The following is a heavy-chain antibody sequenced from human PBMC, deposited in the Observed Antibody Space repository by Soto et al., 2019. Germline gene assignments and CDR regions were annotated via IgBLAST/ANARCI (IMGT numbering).Heavy chain of an antibody. CDR3: ARRYEYCSSTSCYRGRGYYYYGMDV. Sequence: GESLKISCAASGFSFSAYGINWVRQVPGKGLEWMGRIDPSDSKTNYSPSFQGHVTISTDKSISTAYLHLRSLKASDTAMYYCARRYEYCSSTSCYRGRGYYYYGMDVWGQGTTVTVSS. J-gene: IGHJ6*02. CDR2: IDPSDSKT. CDR1: GFSFSAYG. D-gene: IGHD2-2*02. V-gene: IGHV5-10-1*01.